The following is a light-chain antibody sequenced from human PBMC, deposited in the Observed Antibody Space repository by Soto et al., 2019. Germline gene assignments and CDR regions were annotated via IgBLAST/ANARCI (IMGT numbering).Light chain of an antibody. J-gene: IGLJ2*01. CDR2: LNSDGSH. V-gene: IGLV4-69*01. CDR1: SGHSSYA. Sequence: QSVLTQSPSASASLGASVKLTCTLSSGHSSYAIAWHQQQPEKGPRYLMKLNSDGSHSKGDGIPDRFSGSSSGAERYLTISSLQSEDEADYYCLTWGTGIGVFGGGTQLTVL. CDR3: LTWGTGIGV.